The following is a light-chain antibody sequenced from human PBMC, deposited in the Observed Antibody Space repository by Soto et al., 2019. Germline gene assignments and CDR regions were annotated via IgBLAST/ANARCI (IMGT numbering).Light chain of an antibody. CDR3: QQRSDWPLT. J-gene: IGKJ4*01. CDR1: QSISDQ. V-gene: IGKV3-11*01. CDR2: DAS. Sequence: EIVLTQSPATLSLSPGERATLSCRASQSISDQLAWYQQKPGQAPRLLIYDASNRATGIPARFSGSGSGTDFTLTISSLEPEDFAVYYCQQRSDWPLTSGGGTKVEIK.